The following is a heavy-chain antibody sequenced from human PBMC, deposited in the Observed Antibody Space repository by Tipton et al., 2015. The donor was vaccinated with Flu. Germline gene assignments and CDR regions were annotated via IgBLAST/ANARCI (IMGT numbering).Heavy chain of an antibody. D-gene: IGHD3-22*01. CDR2: IRSKANNYAT. CDR1: GFTFSGSA. CDR3: TRRHYHDSSGLYRDDF. Sequence: SLRLSCAASGFTFSGSAMHWVRQASGKGLEWVGRIRSKANNYATSYGPSVKGRFTISRDDSKNTAYLQMNSLRTEDTAVYYCTRRHYHDSSGLYRDDFWGQGTLVTVTS. J-gene: IGHJ4*02. V-gene: IGHV3-73*01.